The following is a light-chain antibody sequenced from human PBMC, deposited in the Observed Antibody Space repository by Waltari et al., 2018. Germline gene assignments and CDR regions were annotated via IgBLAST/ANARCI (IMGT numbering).Light chain of an antibody. V-gene: IGKV3-11*01. CDR2: DVS. Sequence: EIVLTQAPATLSLSPGERATLSCRTSQSIADYLAWYQQKPGQSPRLLIYDVSNRVTGIPVRFSGSGSGTDFTRTITSLEPEDFAVYYCQQRSNWPRFSFGQGTKLEIK. CDR3: QQRSNWPRFS. CDR1: QSIADY. J-gene: IGKJ2*01.